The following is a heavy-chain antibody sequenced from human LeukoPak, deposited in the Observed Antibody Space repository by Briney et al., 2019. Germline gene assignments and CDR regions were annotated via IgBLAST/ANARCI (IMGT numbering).Heavy chain of an antibody. CDR1: GGSISRNNFF. V-gene: IGHV4-39*02. CDR2: IYHSGTA. D-gene: IGHD4-17*01. J-gene: IGHJ4*02. CDR3: ARDRADNGDYIKFDY. Sequence: SETLSLTCTVSGGSISRNNFFWACVRRPPGKGLEWIATIYHSGTAYYNPSLKSRVTISLDTSKNQFSLELRSVTAADTAVYYCARDRADNGDYIKFDYWGQGSLVTVSS.